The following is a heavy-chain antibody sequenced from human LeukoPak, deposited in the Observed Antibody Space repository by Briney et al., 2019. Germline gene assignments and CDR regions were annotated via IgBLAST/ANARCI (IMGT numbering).Heavy chain of an antibody. J-gene: IGHJ3*02. CDR1: GFTFSSYA. D-gene: IGHD3-10*01. V-gene: IGHV3-23*01. Sequence: PRGSLRLSCAASGFTFSSYAMSWVRQAPGKGLEWVSAISGSGGSTYYADSVKGRFTISRDNSKNTLYLQMNSLRAEDTAVYYCAKDEALWFGEGPDDAFDIWGQGTMVTVSS. CDR3: AKDEALWFGEGPDDAFDI. CDR2: ISGSGGST.